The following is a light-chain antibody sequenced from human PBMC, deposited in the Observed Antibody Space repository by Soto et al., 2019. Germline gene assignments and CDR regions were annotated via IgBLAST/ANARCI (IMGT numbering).Light chain of an antibody. V-gene: IGKV3-11*01. CDR1: QSVSSN. Sequence: IVMTHSPVTLSVSPWERVTLSCRASQSVSSNLAWYQQKPGQAPRLLIYDASNRATGIPARFSGSGSGTDFTLTISSLEPEDFAVYYCQQRTKWRTFGQGTKVDIK. CDR3: QQRTKWRT. CDR2: DAS. J-gene: IGKJ1*01.